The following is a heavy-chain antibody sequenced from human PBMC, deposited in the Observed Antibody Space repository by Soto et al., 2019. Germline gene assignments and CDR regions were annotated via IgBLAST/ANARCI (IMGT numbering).Heavy chain of an antibody. J-gene: IGHJ4*02. Sequence: GGSLRLSCAASGGTFGSYAMSWVRQAPGKGLEWVSAISGSGGSTYYADSVKGRFTISRDNSKNTLYLQMNSLRAEDTAVYYCAKDRFLADPHDYWGQGTLVTVSS. D-gene: IGHD6-13*01. CDR1: GGTFGSYA. CDR3: AKDRFLADPHDY. V-gene: IGHV3-23*01. CDR2: ISGSGGST.